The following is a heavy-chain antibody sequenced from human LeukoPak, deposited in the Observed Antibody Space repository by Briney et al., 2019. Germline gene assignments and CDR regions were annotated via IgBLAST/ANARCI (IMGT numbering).Heavy chain of an antibody. CDR3: ARGHWGGAYYFDY. D-gene: IGHD7-27*01. CDR2: INPNSGGT. Sequence: GASVKASCKASGYTLTGYYMHWVRQAPGQGLEWMGWINPNSGGTNYAQKFQGRVTMTRDTSISTAYMELSRLRSDDTAVYYCARGHWGGAYYFDYWGQGTLVTVSS. CDR1: GYTLTGYY. J-gene: IGHJ4*02. V-gene: IGHV1-2*02.